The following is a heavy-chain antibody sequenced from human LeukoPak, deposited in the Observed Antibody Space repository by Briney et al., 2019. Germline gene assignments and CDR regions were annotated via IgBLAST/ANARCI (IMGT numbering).Heavy chain of an antibody. CDR2: ISGSGGST. J-gene: IGHJ4*02. V-gene: IGHV3-23*01. CDR1: GFTFSIYA. D-gene: IGHD3-3*01. CDR3: AKGTRLTIFGVLIPFDY. Sequence: GGSLRLSCAASGFTFSIYAMSWVRQAPGMGLEWVSAISGSGGSTYYADSMKGRFTISRDNSRNTPYLQINSLSADDTAVYYCAKGTRLTIFGVLIPFDYWGQGTPVTVSS.